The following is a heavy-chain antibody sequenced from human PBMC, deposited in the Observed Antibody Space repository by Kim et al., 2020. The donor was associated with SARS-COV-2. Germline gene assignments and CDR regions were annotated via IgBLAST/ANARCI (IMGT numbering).Heavy chain of an antibody. D-gene: IGHD2-2*01. CDR2: IIPIFGTA. CDR1: GGTFSSYA. V-gene: IGHV1-69*13. CDR3: ARDPGGDYCSSTSCYVLDYYYYGMDV. Sequence: ASVKVSCKASGGTFSSYAISWVRQAPGQGLEWMGGIIPIFGTANYAQKFQGRVTITADESTSTAYMELSSLRSEDTAVYYCARDPGGDYCSSTSCYVLDYYYYGMDVWGQGTTVTVSS. J-gene: IGHJ6*02.